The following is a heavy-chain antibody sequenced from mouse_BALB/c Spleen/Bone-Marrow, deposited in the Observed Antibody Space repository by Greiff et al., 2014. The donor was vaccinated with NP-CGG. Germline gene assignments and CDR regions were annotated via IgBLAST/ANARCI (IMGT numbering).Heavy chain of an antibody. J-gene: IGHJ4*01. CDR2: ISSGGST. Sequence: EVKLVESGGGLVKPGGSLKLSCAASGFTFSSYAMSWVRQTPEKRLEWVASISSGGSTYYPDSVKGRFTISRDNARNILYLQMSSLRSVDTAMYYCARDGSSYYAMDYWGQGTSVTVSS. CDR3: ARDGSSYYAMDY. CDR1: GFTFSSYA. V-gene: IGHV5-6-5*01. D-gene: IGHD1-1*01.